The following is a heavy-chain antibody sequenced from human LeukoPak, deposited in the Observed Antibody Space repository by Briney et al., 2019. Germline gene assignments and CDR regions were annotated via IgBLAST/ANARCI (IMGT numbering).Heavy chain of an antibody. CDR2: IYYTGST. V-gene: IGHV4-59*08. J-gene: IGHJ4*02. Sequence: SETLSLTCTVSGGSISSYCWSWIRQPPGKGLEWIGYIYYTGSTNYNPSLKSRVTISVDTSKNQFSLKLSSVTAADTAVYYCARRRLHFDSWGQGTLVTVSS. CDR1: GGSISSYC. CDR3: ARRRLHFDS.